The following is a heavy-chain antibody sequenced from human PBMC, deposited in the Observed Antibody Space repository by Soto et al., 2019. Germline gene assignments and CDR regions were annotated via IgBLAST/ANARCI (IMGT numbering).Heavy chain of an antibody. Sequence: SETLSLTCTVSGGPVSSGSYYWSWIRQPPGKGLEWIGQIFYSGSTNYNPSLKSRVTISVDTSKNQFSLELSSVTAADTAVYYCARDFCGGDCSDDYYYSAMDVWGQGTTVTVSS. D-gene: IGHD2-21*02. V-gene: IGHV4-61*01. CDR2: IFYSGST. CDR3: ARDFCGGDCSDDYYYSAMDV. CDR1: GGPVSSGSYY. J-gene: IGHJ6*02.